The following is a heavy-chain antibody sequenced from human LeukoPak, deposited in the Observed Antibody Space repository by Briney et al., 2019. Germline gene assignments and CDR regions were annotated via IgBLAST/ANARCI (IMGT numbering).Heavy chain of an antibody. D-gene: IGHD1-14*01. V-gene: IGHV3-15*01. Sequence: GGSLRLSCAASGITFTSAWMGWVRQAPGKGLEWVGRIKSKNDGGPRDYAAPVRGRFTISTDDSKITSYLQMNNLKIEDTAVYYCTTDGGITIRPLFDFWGQGTLVTVSS. CDR2: IKSKNDGGPR. CDR1: GITFTSAW. CDR3: TTDGGITIRPLFDF. J-gene: IGHJ4*02.